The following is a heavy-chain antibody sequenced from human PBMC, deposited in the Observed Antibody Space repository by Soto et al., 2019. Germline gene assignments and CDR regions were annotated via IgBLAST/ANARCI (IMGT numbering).Heavy chain of an antibody. V-gene: IGHV1-46*01. CDR1: GYTFTSYY. CDR2: INPSGGST. Sequence: QVQLVQSGAEVKKPGASVKVSCKASGYTFTSYYMHWVRQAPGQGLEWMGIINPSGGSTSYAQKFQGRVTMTRDTSTSRVYMELSSLRSEDTAVYYCARITMVRGGFDYWGQGTLVTVSS. D-gene: IGHD3-10*01. CDR3: ARITMVRGGFDY. J-gene: IGHJ4*02.